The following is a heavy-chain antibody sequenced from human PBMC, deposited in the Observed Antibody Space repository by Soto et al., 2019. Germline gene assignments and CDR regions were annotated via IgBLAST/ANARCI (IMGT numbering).Heavy chain of an antibody. D-gene: IGHD3-22*01. CDR1: GFSLSTSGMC. V-gene: IGHV2-70*01. CDR2: IDWDDDK. CDR3: ARSDYYDSSGWHAFDI. J-gene: IGHJ3*02. Sequence: ESGPTLVNPTQTLTLTCTFSGFSLSTSGMCLSWIRQPPGKALEWLALIDWDDDKYYSTSLKTRLTISKDTSKNQVVLTMTNMDPVDTATYYCARSDYYDSSGWHAFDIWGQGTMVTVSS.